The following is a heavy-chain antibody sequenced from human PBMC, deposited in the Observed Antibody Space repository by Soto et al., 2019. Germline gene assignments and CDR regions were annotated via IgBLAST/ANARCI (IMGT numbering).Heavy chain of an antibody. CDR1: GYTFTSYG. CDR2: ISAYNGNT. D-gene: IGHD3-22*01. V-gene: IGHV1-18*01. Sequence: GASVKVCCKASGYTFTSYGIRWVRQAPGQGLEWMGWISAYNGNTNYAQKLQGRVTMTTDTSTSTAYMELRSLRSDDTAVYYCAKDAWDDSSGYYPLYFDYWGQGTLVTVSS. CDR3: AKDAWDDSSGYYPLYFDY. J-gene: IGHJ4*02.